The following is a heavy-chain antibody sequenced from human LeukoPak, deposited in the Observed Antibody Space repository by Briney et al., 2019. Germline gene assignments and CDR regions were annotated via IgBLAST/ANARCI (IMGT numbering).Heavy chain of an antibody. CDR2: ISSRGSAV. Sequence: GGSLRLACTVSGSTFNSQSMNWDRQAPGRGLEWISYISSRGSAVYSAVSVKGRFTISRENANNSLFLQMNSLRDEDTAVYYCARVVLGYCSGGSCPGGYYYYMDVWGKGTSVTVSS. CDR1: GSTFNSQS. CDR3: ARVVLGYCSGGSCPGGYYYYMDV. J-gene: IGHJ6*03. D-gene: IGHD2-15*01. V-gene: IGHV3-48*02.